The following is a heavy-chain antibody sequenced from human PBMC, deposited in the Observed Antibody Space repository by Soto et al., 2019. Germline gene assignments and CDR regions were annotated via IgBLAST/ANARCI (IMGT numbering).Heavy chain of an antibody. Sequence: QLQLQESGPRLVKPSETLSLICSVSGASITSGNYYWAWIRQPPGKGLEGIGSTFYRGTTHYNSSLETRVSISADTAKNQISLNLNSVTAADTAIYFCARHPSLYRHLEFWGQGILVTVSS. J-gene: IGHJ4*02. CDR2: TFYRGTT. CDR3: ARHPSLYRHLEF. V-gene: IGHV4-39*01. D-gene: IGHD4-4*01. CDR1: GASITSGNYY.